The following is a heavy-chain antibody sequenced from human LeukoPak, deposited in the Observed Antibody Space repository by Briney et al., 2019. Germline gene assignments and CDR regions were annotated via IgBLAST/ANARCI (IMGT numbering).Heavy chain of an antibody. J-gene: IGHJ5*02. CDR2: ISSSSSYI. CDR1: GFTFSSYS. Sequence: GGSLRLSCAASGFTFSSYSMNWVRQAPGKGLEWVSSISSSSSYIYYADSVKGRFTISRDNAKNSLYLQMNSLRAEDTAVYYCARDSPLWSGYYSDWFDPWGQGTLVTVSS. CDR3: ARDSPLWSGYYSDWFDP. D-gene: IGHD3-3*01. V-gene: IGHV3-21*01.